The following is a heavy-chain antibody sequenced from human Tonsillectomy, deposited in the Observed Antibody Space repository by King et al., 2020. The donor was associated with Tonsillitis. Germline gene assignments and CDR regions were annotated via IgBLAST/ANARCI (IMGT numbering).Heavy chain of an antibody. D-gene: IGHD6-19*01. V-gene: IGHV1-18*01. CDR3: ARVEAVAGRSWFDP. CDR2: ISAYNGNT. Sequence: QLVQSGAEVKKPGASVKVSCKASGYTFTSYGISWVRQAPGQGLDWVGGISAYNGNTNYAQKLQGRVTMTTDTSSSTASMELRSLRSDDTAVYYCARVEAVAGRSWFDPWGQGTLVTVSS. CDR1: GYTFTSYG. J-gene: IGHJ5*02.